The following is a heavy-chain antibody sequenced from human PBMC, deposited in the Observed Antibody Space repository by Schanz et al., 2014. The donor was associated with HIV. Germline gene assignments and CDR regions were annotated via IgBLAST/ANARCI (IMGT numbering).Heavy chain of an antibody. J-gene: IGHJ6*02. CDR3: AKVATWDYYGMDV. V-gene: IGHV3-30*18. CDR1: GFTFSTYG. Sequence: VQLVESGGGLVKPGGSLRLSCAASGFTFSTYGMHWVRQTPGKGLEWVAFISNDGRNKYYADSVKGRFTISRDSSRNTLYLQMNSLRAEDTAVYYCAKVATWDYYGMDVWGQGTTVTVSS. CDR2: ISNDGRNK.